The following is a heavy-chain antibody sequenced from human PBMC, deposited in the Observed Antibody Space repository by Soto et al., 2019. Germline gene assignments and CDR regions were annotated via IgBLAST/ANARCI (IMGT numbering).Heavy chain of an antibody. D-gene: IGHD2-2*02. Sequence: QLQLVESGGGVVQPGRSLRLSCAASGFTFSSYGMHWVRQAPGKGLEWVAVIWYDGSNKYYADSVKGRFIISRDNSKNTQYLQMNSLRAEDTAVYYCARELGYCSSTSCYKGYYGMDVWGPGTTVTVS. CDR2: IWYDGSNK. CDR1: GFTFSSYG. V-gene: IGHV3-33*01. CDR3: ARELGYCSSTSCYKGYYGMDV. J-gene: IGHJ6*02.